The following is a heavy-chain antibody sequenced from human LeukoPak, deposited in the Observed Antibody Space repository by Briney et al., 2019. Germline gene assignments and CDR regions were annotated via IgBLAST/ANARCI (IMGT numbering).Heavy chain of an antibody. CDR3: ARDLSRYCSSTSCYSEWFDP. CDR2: INPSGGST. V-gene: IGHV1-46*03. D-gene: IGHD2-2*01. Sequence: ASVKVSCKASGYTFTSYYMHWVRQAPGQGLEWMGIINPSGGSTSYAQKFQGRVTMTRDTSTSTVYMELSSLRSEDTAVYYCARDLSRYCSSTSCYSEWFDPWGQGTLVTVSS. J-gene: IGHJ5*02. CDR1: GYTFTSYY.